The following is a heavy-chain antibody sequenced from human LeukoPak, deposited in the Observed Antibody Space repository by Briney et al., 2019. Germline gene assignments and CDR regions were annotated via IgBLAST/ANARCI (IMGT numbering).Heavy chain of an antibody. V-gene: IGHV4-31*03. CDR1: GGSSSSGGYY. D-gene: IGHD2-15*01. J-gene: IGHJ6*03. Sequence: PSETLSLTCTVSGGSSSSGGYYWSWIRQHPGKGLEWIGYIYYSGSTYYNPSLKSRVTISVDTSKNQFSLKLSSVTAADTAVYYCARGRCGGGRSCYYYYYYMDVWGKGTTVTVSS. CDR2: IYYSGST. CDR3: ARGRCGGGRSCYYYYYYMDV.